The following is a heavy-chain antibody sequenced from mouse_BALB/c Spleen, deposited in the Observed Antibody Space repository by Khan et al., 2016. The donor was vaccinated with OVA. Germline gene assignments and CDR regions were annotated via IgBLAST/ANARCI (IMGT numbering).Heavy chain of an antibody. Sequence: VQLKQSGPGLVKPSQSLSLTCTVTGYSITSGYGWNWIRQFPGNKLEWMGYISYSGSTNYNPSLKSRISITRATSKNQFFLQLNSVTTEDTARDYCGKTARIEYWGQGTTVTVSS. CDR2: ISYSGST. CDR3: GKTARIEY. D-gene: IGHD1-2*01. CDR1: GYSITSGYG. J-gene: IGHJ2*01. V-gene: IGHV3-2*02.